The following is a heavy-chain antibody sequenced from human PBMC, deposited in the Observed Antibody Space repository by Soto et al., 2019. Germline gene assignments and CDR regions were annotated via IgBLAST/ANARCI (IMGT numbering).Heavy chain of an antibody. CDR3: AKEFPRWGFDY. J-gene: IGHJ4*02. CDR2: INPSGGST. Sequence: ASVKVSCKASGYTFTSYYMHWVRQAPGQGLEWMGIINPSGGSTNFAQKFQGRVTMARDTSASTAYMELSSLRSEDTAVYYCAKEFPRWGFDYWGQGTLVTVSS. V-gene: IGHV1-46*01. D-gene: IGHD3-16*01. CDR1: GYTFTSYY.